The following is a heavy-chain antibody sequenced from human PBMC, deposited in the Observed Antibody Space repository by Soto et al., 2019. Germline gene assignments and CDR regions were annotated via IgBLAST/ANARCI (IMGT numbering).Heavy chain of an antibody. J-gene: IGHJ5*02. CDR2: IYTSGST. V-gene: IGHV4-4*07. D-gene: IGHD4-17*01. CDR1: GGSISSYY. CDR3: ARDGMDYGEYQSWFDP. Sequence: SETLSLTCTVSGGSISSYYWSWIRQPAGKGLEWIGRIYTSGSTNYNPSLKSRVTMSVDTSKNQFSLKLSSLRSEDTAVYYCARDGMDYGEYQSWFDPWGQG.